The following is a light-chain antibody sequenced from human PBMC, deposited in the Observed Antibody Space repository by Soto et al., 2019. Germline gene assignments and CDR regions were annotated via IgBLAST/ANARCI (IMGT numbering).Light chain of an antibody. CDR2: DAS. CDR1: QSISSC. Sequence: DIPMTQSPSTLSASVGDRVTITCRARQSISSCLAWYQRKPGKAPKLLIYDASSLESGVPSRFSGSGSGTEFTLTISSLQPEDFATYYCQQSFSTLWTFGQGTKVDI. J-gene: IGKJ1*01. CDR3: QQSFSTLWT. V-gene: IGKV1-5*01.